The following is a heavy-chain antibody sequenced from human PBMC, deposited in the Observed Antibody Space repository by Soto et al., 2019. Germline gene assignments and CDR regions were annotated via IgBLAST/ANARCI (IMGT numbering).Heavy chain of an antibody. CDR1: GGSISSYY. J-gene: IGHJ6*02. D-gene: IGHD2-15*01. CDR2: IYYSGST. V-gene: IGHV4-59*01. CDR3: ARDRVLGVVVGYYGMDV. Sequence: SETLSLTCTVSGGSISSYYWNWIRQPPGKGLEWIGYIYYSGSTNYNPSLKSRVTISVDTSKNQFSLKLSSVTAADTAVYYCARDRVLGVVVGYYGMDVWGQGTTVTVS.